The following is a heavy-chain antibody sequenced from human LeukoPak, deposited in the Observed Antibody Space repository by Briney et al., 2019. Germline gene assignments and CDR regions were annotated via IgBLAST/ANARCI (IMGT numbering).Heavy chain of an antibody. CDR3: ARRWKVRGVIIRDDY. CDR2: INHSGST. Sequence: SETQSLTCAVYGGSFSGYYWSWIRQPPGKGLEWIGEINHSGSTNYNPSLKSRVTISVDTSKNQFSLKLSSVTAADTAVYYCARRWKVRGVIIRDDYWGQGTLVTVSS. V-gene: IGHV4-34*01. D-gene: IGHD3-10*01. CDR1: GGSFSGYY. J-gene: IGHJ4*02.